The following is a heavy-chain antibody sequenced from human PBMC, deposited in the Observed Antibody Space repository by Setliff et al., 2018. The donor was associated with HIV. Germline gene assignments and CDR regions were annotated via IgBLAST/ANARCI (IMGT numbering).Heavy chain of an antibody. V-gene: IGHV1-24*01. CDR1: GYTLTELS. Sequence: RASVKVSCKISGYTLTELSIHWVRQAPGKGLEWMANFDPEDGETFYAQKFQGRLTMTEDTSTDTAYMELSSLRSDDTAMYYCATDPGYSSTWYSESFQHWGRGTVVTVSS. CDR2: FDPEDGET. D-gene: IGHD6-13*01. J-gene: IGHJ1*01. CDR3: ATDPGYSSTWYSESFQH.